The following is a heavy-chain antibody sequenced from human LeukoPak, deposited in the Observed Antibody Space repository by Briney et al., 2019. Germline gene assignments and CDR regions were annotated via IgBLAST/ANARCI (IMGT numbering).Heavy chain of an antibody. CDR3: ARGGLGLYAFDI. J-gene: IGHJ3*02. CDR1: GGTFSSYA. Sequence: ASVKVFCKASGGTFSSYAISWVRQAPGQGLEWMGRIIPIFGIANYAQKFQGRVTITADKSTSTAYMELSSLRSEDTAVYYCARGGLGLYAFDIWGQGTMVTVSS. V-gene: IGHV1-69*04. D-gene: IGHD3-16*01. CDR2: IIPIFGIA.